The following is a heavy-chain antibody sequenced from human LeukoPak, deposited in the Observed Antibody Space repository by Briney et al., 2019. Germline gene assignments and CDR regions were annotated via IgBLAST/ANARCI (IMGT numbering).Heavy chain of an antibody. Sequence: GGSLRLSCAASGFIFSNFAMNWVRQAPGKGLEWVTFIRYDGTNKYYIDSVQGRFTISRDNSKNTLYLQMNSVRVEDTAVYYCARLVGAKPFDSWGQGTLVTVSS. CDR3: ARLVGAKPFDS. J-gene: IGHJ4*02. D-gene: IGHD1-26*01. CDR2: IRYDGTNK. V-gene: IGHV3-30*02. CDR1: GFIFSNFA.